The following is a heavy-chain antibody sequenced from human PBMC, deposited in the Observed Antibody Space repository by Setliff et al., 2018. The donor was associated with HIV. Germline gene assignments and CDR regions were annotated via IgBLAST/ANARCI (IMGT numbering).Heavy chain of an antibody. CDR3: VRDRGWSTFDI. Sequence: PGGSLLLSCEASGFTLSSYWMSWVRQGPGKGLEWVANMKPAGGEINYVDSVRGRFIISRDNAKNSVFLDMNSLRAEDTAVYHCVRDRGWSTFDIWGQGTMVTVSS. CDR2: MKPAGGEI. D-gene: IGHD3-10*01. CDR1: GFTLSSYW. J-gene: IGHJ3*02. V-gene: IGHV3-7*01.